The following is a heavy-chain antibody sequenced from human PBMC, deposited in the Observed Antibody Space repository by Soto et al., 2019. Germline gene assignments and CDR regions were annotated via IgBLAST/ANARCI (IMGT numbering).Heavy chain of an antibody. D-gene: IGHD1-1*01. CDR1: GYRFTNYG. Sequence: ASVKVSCKASGYRFTNYGVSWVRQAPGQGLEWMGWISGYNGNTNYAQNFQGRVTMTTDTSTSTAYMELRSLTSDDTAVYYCASPTKPLYYYYGMDVWGQGTTVTVSS. J-gene: IGHJ6*02. CDR2: ISGYNGNT. V-gene: IGHV1-18*01. CDR3: ASPTKPLYYYYGMDV.